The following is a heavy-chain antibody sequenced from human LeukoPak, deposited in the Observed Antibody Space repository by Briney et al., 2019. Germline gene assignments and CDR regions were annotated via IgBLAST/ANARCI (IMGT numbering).Heavy chain of an antibody. CDR2: INYSGST. Sequence: PSETLSLTCAVYGGSFSGYYWSWIRQPPGKGLEWIGEINYSGSTNYNPSLKSRVTISVDTSKNQFSLKLSSVTAADTAVYYCARRKSYYYGMDVWGQGTTVTVSS. CDR3: ARRKSYYYGMDV. V-gene: IGHV4-34*01. J-gene: IGHJ6*02. CDR1: GGSFSGYY.